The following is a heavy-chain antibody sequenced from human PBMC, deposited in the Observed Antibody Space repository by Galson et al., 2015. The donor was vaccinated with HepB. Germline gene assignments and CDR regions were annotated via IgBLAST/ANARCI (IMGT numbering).Heavy chain of an antibody. CDR3: TKDIGPGKHSDSL. Sequence: SLRLSCAASGFTFSDYSMNWVRQAPGKGLEWVSSISSDSRYIYHADSVEGRFTISRDNAKNSVYLQMNSLRAEDTAVYYCTKDIGPGKHSDSLWGQGILVTVSS. V-gene: IGHV3-21*01. CDR1: GFTFSDYS. CDR2: ISSDSRYI. J-gene: IGHJ4*02. D-gene: IGHD3-22*01.